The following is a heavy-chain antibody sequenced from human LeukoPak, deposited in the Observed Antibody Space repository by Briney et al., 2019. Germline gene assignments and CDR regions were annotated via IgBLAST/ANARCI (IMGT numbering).Heavy chain of an antibody. Sequence: PSETLSLTCAVYGGSFSGYYWSWIRQPPGKGLEWIGEINHSGSTNYNPSLKSRVTISVDTSKNQFSLKLSSVTAADTAVYYCARGSGGYILWGQGTLVTVSS. CDR3: ARGSGGYIL. J-gene: IGHJ4*02. V-gene: IGHV4-34*01. D-gene: IGHD1-26*01. CDR2: INHSGST. CDR1: GGSFSGYY.